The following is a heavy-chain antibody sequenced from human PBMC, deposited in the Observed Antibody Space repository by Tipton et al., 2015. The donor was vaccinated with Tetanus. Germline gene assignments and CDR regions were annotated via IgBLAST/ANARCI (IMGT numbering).Heavy chain of an antibody. CDR2: IDPNSGGT. J-gene: IGHJ6*02. CDR1: GYTFTGYY. Sequence: QLVQSGAEMKKPGASVKVSCKASGYTFTGYYIYWVRQAPGQGLEWMGWIDPNSGGTVYAQKFQGRVTMTRDTSISTGYMELRSLRSDDTAVYYCARDRGDYIYSGMDVWGPGTTVTVS. CDR3: ARDRGDYIYSGMDV. V-gene: IGHV1-2*02. D-gene: IGHD3-22*01.